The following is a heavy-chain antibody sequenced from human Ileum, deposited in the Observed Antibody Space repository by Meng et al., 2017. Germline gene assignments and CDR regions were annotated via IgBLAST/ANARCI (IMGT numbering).Heavy chain of an antibody. Sequence: QVQLQESGPGLVKPSQKLSLTCRASGASPRTGGYYWGWIRQQPGKGLEWIGYSYYDGSSYYTPSLKSRPIISLDASKSQFSLRLTSMTAADTAIYYCTRGGFGYSVPFDFWGQGTLVTVSS. CDR1: GASPRTGGYY. CDR2: SYYDGSS. J-gene: IGHJ4*02. V-gene: IGHV4-31*03. D-gene: IGHD5/OR15-5a*01. CDR3: TRGGFGYSVPFDF.